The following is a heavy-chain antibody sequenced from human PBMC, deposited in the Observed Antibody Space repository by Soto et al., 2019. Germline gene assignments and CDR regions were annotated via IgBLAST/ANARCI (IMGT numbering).Heavy chain of an antibody. J-gene: IGHJ6*02. D-gene: IGHD2-15*01. Sequence: QLQLVGSGGGVVQPGRSLRLSCAGSGVTFSSYGMHWVRQPPGKGLEWVAVISYEGSNKYYADSVKGRFTISRDNYKNTRHLQMNSLRVEDTAVYYCAQGTISFGGGMGVWGQGTTVIVSS. V-gene: IGHV3-30*03. CDR2: ISYEGSNK. CDR1: GVTFSSYG. CDR3: AQGTISFGGGMGV.